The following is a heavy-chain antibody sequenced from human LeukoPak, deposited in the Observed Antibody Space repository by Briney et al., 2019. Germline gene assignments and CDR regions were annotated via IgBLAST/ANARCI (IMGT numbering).Heavy chain of an antibody. CDR1: GFTFSSYA. D-gene: IGHD3-16*02. J-gene: IGHJ4*02. CDR3: AKEHYDYVWGSYRFGSFDY. Sequence: GGSLRLSCAASGFTFSSYAMSWVRQAPGKGLEWVSAMSGSGGSTYYADSVKGRFTISRDNSKNTLYLQMNSLRAEDTAVYYCAKEHYDYVWGSYRFGSFDYWGQGTLVTVSS. CDR2: MSGSGGST. V-gene: IGHV3-23*01.